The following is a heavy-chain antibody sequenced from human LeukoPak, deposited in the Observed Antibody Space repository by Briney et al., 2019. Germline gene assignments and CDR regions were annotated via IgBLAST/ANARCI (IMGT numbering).Heavy chain of an antibody. J-gene: IGHJ4*02. D-gene: IGHD1-26*01. V-gene: IGHV4-34*01. CDR2: INHSGST. CDR3: AREAYSGSYHFDY. Sequence: PSETLSLTCAVYGGSFSGYYWSWIRQPPGKGLEWIGEINHSGSTNYNPSLKSRVTISVDTSKNQFSLKLSSVTAADTAVYYCAREAYSGSYHFDYWGQGTLVTVSS. CDR1: GGSFSGYY.